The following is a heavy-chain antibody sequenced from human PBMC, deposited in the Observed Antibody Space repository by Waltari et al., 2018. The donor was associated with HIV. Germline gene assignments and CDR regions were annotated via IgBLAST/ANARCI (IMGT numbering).Heavy chain of an antibody. D-gene: IGHD3-10*01. CDR3: ARRPYASGSHYPHYYYGLDV. V-gene: IGHV1-8*02. CDR2: ISPRTGKT. Sequence: QVQLAQSGAEATKPGASVKVSCTASGYSFIGNDINWVRQAPGQGLEWMGWISPRTGKTGYGQTFQGRITMTRDASTSTAYLEVRRLKQEDTAVYYCARRPYASGSHYPHYYYGLDVWGQGTTVIVSS. CDR1: GYSFIGND. J-gene: IGHJ6*02.